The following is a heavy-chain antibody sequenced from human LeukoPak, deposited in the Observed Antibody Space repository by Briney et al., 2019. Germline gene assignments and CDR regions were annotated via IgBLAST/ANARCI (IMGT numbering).Heavy chain of an antibody. D-gene: IGHD6-19*01. Sequence: RESLTLSCAAAGFIFTTYWITCVRQAQGKGREWVANIKQDGSETYYGDSVKGRFTIFRDNTKNSLYLQMINLRAEDTAMYYCASSVFSFSGSQWDPFDIWGQGTMVTVSS. V-gene: IGHV3-7*03. CDR2: IKQDGSET. CDR1: GFIFTTYW. CDR3: ASSVFSFSGSQWDPFDI. J-gene: IGHJ3*02.